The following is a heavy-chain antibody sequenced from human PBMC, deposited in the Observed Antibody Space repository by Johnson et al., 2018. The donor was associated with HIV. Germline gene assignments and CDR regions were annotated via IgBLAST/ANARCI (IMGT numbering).Heavy chain of an antibody. CDR3: ARGRHSSGYYTAAFDI. CDR2: INWNGGST. V-gene: IGHV3-20*04. CDR1: GFTFDDYG. J-gene: IGHJ3*02. D-gene: IGHD3-22*01. Sequence: VQLVESGGGVVRPGGSLRLSCAASGFTFDDYGMTWVRQAPGKGLEWVSGINWNGGSTGSVDSVKGRFTISRDSAKNSLYLQMNSLRAEDTALYYCARGRHSSGYYTAAFDIWGQGTKVIVSS.